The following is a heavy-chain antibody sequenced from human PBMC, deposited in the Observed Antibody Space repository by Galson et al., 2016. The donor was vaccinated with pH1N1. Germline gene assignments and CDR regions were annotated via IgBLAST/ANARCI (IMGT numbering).Heavy chain of an antibody. V-gene: IGHV3-48*03. D-gene: IGHD2-21*02. J-gene: IGHJ4*02. CDR3: VRERAPCGGGVCPKPLDY. CDR2: IGSGGSNI. Sequence: SLRLSCAASGFRFSDFEMNWVRQAPGKRPEWISYIGSGGSNIYYADSVKGRFAISRDNGRNSLSLPMNNLRAEDTAVYYCVRERAPCGGGVCPKPLDYWGQGTLVTVSA. CDR1: GFRFSDFE.